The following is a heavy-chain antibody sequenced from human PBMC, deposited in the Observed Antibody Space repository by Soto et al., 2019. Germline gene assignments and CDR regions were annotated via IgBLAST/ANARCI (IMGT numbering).Heavy chain of an antibody. CDR1: DGSISSSSYY. Sequence: SETLSLTCTVSDGSISSSSYYWGWIRQPPGKGLEWIGSIYYSGSTYYNPSLKSRVTISVDTSKNQFSLKLSSVTAADTAVYYCASSNIVLMVYATFDYWGQGTLVTVSS. D-gene: IGHD2-8*01. CDR2: IYYSGST. J-gene: IGHJ4*02. V-gene: IGHV4-39*01. CDR3: ASSNIVLMVYATFDY.